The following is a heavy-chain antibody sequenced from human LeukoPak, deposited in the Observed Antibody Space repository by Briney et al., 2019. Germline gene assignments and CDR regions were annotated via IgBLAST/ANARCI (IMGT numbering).Heavy chain of an antibody. CDR2: IIPIFGTA. Sequence: ASVKVSCKASGYSFTGYAMNWVRQAPGQGLEWMGGIIPIFGTANYAQKFQGRVTITADESTSTAYMELSSLRSEDTAVYYCARDAPGGSFPRTWGQGTLVTVSS. D-gene: IGHD1-26*01. CDR3: ARDAPGGSFPRT. CDR1: GYSFTGYA. J-gene: IGHJ5*02. V-gene: IGHV1-69*13.